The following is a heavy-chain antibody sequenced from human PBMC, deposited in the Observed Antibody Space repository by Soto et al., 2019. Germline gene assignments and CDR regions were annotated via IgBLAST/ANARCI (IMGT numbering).Heavy chain of an antibody. CDR3: TGEVESGY. D-gene: IGHD2-8*02. V-gene: IGHV3-30*03. CDR2: ISRDGGTK. J-gene: IGHJ4*02. CDR1: GFTVSTYG. Sequence: QVQLVESGGGLVQPGRSLRLSCAVSGFTVSTYGMHWVRQAPGKGLEWVAVISRDGGTKYYAGSVKGRFTISRDNYRNTLFLEMNSLRSDDMAVYYCTGEVESGYWGQGTLVTVSS.